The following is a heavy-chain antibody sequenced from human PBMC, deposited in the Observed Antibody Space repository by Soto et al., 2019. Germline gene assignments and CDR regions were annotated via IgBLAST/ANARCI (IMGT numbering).Heavy chain of an antibody. CDR3: AHRILRTVFGLVTTTAIYFDF. J-gene: IGHJ4*02. Sequence: QITLNESGPTVVKPAETLTLTCTFSGFSLTTSGVGVGWIRQSPGKAPEWLALIYWDDDERYSASLKSRLTITKDTSKNQVVLTMASVDPADTATYYCAHRILRTVFGLVTTTAIYFDFWGQGTPVVVSS. CDR2: IYWDDDE. V-gene: IGHV2-5*02. D-gene: IGHD3-3*01. CDR1: GFSLTTSGVG.